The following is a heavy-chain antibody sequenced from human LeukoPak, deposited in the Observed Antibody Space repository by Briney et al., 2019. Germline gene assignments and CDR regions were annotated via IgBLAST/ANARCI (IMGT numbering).Heavy chain of an antibody. CDR3: ARGIAAAGHYYYMDV. J-gene: IGHJ6*03. Sequence: GGSLRLSCAASGFTFSSYSMNWVRQAPGKGLEWVSSISSSSSYIYYADSVKGRFTISRDNAENSLYLQMNSLRAEDTAVYYCARGIAAAGHYYYMDVWGKGTTVTVSS. D-gene: IGHD6-13*01. CDR1: GFTFSSYS. CDR2: ISSSSSYI. V-gene: IGHV3-21*01.